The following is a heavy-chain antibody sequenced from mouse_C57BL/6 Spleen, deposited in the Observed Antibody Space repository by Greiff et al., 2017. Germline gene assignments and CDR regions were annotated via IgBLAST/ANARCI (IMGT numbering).Heavy chain of an antibody. V-gene: IGHV1-55*01. J-gene: IGHJ3*01. D-gene: IGHD1-1*01. CDR2: IYPGSGST. CDR1: GYTFTSYW. Sequence: QVHVKQPGAELVKPGASVKMSCKASGYTFTSYWITWVKQRPGQGLEWIGDIYPGSGSTNYNEKFKSKATLTVDTSSITAYMQLSSLTSEDSAVYYCAHYYGSSYGFAYWGQGTLVTVSA. CDR3: AHYYGSSYGFAY.